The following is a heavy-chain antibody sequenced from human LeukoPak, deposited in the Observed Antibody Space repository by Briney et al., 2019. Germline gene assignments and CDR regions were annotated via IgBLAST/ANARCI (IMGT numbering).Heavy chain of an antibody. D-gene: IGHD3-22*01. V-gene: IGHV3-7*01. Sequence: EGSLRLSCAASGFTFSSYWMSWVRQAPGKGLEWVVNIKQDGSEKYYVDSVKGRFTISRDNAKNSLYLQMNSLRAEDAAVYYCARGPYYYDSSGYYALYWGQGTLVTVSS. CDR1: GFTFSSYW. CDR3: ARGPYYYDSSGYYALY. CDR2: IKQDGSEK. J-gene: IGHJ4*02.